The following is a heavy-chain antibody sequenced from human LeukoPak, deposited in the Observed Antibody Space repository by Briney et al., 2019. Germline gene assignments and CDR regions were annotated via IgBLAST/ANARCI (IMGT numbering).Heavy chain of an antibody. D-gene: IGHD6-13*01. CDR2: TSAYNGNT. CDR1: XXTXTXXX. CDR3: ARAAGTFDY. J-gene: IGHJ4*02. V-gene: IGHV1-18*01. Sequence: ASVKVSCKASXXTXTXXXXXWXRQAXXXXLEWMGWTSAYNGNTNYAQKLQGRVTMTTDTSTSTAYMELRSLRSDDTAVYYCARAAGTFDYWGQGTLVTVSS.